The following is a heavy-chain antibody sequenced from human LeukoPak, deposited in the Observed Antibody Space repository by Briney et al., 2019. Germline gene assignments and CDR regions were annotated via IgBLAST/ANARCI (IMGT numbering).Heavy chain of an antibody. V-gene: IGHV3-23*01. CDR1: GFTFSSYG. CDR2: ISGSGGST. Sequence: PGGTLRLSCAASGFTFSSYGMSWVRQAPGKGLEWVSAISGSGGSTYYADSVKGRFTISRDNSKNTLYLQMNSLRAEDTAVYYCVLAPWVANFLRDAFDIWGQGTMVTVSS. CDR3: VLAPWVANFLRDAFDI. D-gene: IGHD2-15*01. J-gene: IGHJ3*02.